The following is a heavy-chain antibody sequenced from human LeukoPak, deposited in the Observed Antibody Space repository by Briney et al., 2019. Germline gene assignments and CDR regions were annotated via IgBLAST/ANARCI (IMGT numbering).Heavy chain of an antibody. Sequence: GGSLRLSCAVSGFSVANNYMSWVRQAPGKGLEWVSVFYVGGATYYADSVKGRFTISRDNSENTLYLQMKSLRAEDTAVYYCARGDGYNFFDYWGQGTLVTVSS. V-gene: IGHV3-53*01. D-gene: IGHD5-24*01. J-gene: IGHJ4*02. CDR3: ARGDGYNFFDY. CDR2: FYVGGAT. CDR1: GFSVANNY.